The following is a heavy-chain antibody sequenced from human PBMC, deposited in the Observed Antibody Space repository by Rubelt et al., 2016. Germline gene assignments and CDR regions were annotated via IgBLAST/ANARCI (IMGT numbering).Heavy chain of an antibody. CDR2: SQNGGNT. J-gene: IGHJ6*02. Sequence: QVQLRESGPGLVKPSETLSLTCTVSVGSLSRYYWNWLRLSPGKGLEWIGYSQNGGNTRYSSSLRSRASISLDTSENQFSLKLSSVTAADSGVYYCARGREMDSMTNFYYGLDIWGRGTTVSVSS. CDR1: VGSLSRYY. D-gene: IGHD5-24*01. CDR3: ARGREMDSMTNFYYGLDI. V-gene: IGHV4-59*01.